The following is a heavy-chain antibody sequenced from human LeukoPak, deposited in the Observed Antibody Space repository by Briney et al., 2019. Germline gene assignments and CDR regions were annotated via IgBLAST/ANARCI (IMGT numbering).Heavy chain of an antibody. CDR2: IIPILGIA. Sequence: SSVKVSCKASGGTFSSYTISWVRQAPGHGLEWMGRIIPILGIANYAQKFQGRVTITADKSTSTVYMELSSLRSEDTAVYYCARLSDGYNFDYCGQGTLVTVSS. V-gene: IGHV1-69*02. D-gene: IGHD5-24*01. J-gene: IGHJ4*02. CDR3: ARLSDGYNFDY. CDR1: GGTFSSYT.